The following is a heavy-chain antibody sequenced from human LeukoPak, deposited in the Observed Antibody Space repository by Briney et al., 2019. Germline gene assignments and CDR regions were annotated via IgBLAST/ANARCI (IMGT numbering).Heavy chain of an antibody. V-gene: IGHV3-23*01. J-gene: IGHJ2*01. CDR2: ISGSGGST. CDR1: GFTFSSYA. Sequence: GGSLRLSCAASGFTFSSYAMSWVRQAPGKGLEWVSAISGSGGSTYYADSVKGRFTISRDNSKNTLYLQMNSLRAEDTAVYYCARVKKDYSSHWYFDLWGRGTLVTVSS. D-gene: IGHD4-11*01. CDR3: ARVKKDYSSHWYFDL.